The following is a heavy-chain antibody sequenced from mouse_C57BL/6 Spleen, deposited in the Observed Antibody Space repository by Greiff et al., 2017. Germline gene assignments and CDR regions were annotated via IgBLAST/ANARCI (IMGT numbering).Heavy chain of an antibody. CDR1: GYTFTSYW. CDR2: IDPSNGGT. V-gene: IGHV1-53*01. Sequence: VQLQQPGTELVKPGASVKLSCKASGYTFTSYWMHWVKQRPGQGLEWIGKIDPSNGGTNYNEKFKSKATLTVDKSSSTAYMQLSSLTSEDSAVYYCARADYYGSSVYYFDYWGQGTTLTVSS. D-gene: IGHD1-1*01. CDR3: ARADYYGSSVYYFDY. J-gene: IGHJ2*01.